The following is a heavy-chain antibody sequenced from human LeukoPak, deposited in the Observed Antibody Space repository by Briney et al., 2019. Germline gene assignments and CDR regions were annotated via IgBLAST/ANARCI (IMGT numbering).Heavy chain of an antibody. D-gene: IGHD3-10*01. CDR1: GGSFSGYY. J-gene: IGHJ4*02. CDR3: ARGADYYGSGSYPH. V-gene: IGHV4-34*01. CDR2: INHSGST. Sequence: SETLSLTCAVYGGSFSGYYWSWIRQPPGKGLEWIGEINHSGSTNYNPSLKSRVTISVDTSKNQFSLKLSSVTAADTAVYYCARGADYYGSGSYPHWGQGTLVTVSS.